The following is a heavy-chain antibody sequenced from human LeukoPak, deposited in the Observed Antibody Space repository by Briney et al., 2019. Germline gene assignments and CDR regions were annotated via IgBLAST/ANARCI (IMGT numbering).Heavy chain of an antibody. CDR2: IYYSGST. V-gene: IGHV4-39*07. D-gene: IGHD1-26*01. CDR1: AGSISSSSYY. J-gene: IGHJ4*02. CDR3: ARDWWELLLDY. Sequence: SENLSLNCTVSAGSISSSSYYWGWIRQPPGKGLEWIGSIYYSGSTYYNPSLKSRVTISVDTSKNQFSLKLSSVTAADTAVYYCARDWWELLLDYWGQGTLVTVSS.